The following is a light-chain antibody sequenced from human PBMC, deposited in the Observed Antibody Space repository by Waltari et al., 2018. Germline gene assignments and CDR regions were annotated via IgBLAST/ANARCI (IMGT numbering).Light chain of an antibody. V-gene: IGLV2-14*01. CDR3: SSYTGSSIRYV. CDR1: RSDVGGYNY. J-gene: IGLJ1*01. Sequence: QSDLTQPASVSGSPGQSITISCTGTRSDVGGYNYVSWYQQHPGKAPKLMIYGVSNRPSGVSNRFSGSKSGNMASLTISGLQAEDEADYYCSSYTGSSIRYVFGTGTKVTVL. CDR2: GVS.